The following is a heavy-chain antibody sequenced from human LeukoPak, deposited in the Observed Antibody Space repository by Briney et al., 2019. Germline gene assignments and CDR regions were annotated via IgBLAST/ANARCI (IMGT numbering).Heavy chain of an antibody. J-gene: IGHJ4*02. CDR1: GYSFTSYW. Sequence: GESLKISCKGSGYSFTSYWIGWVRQVPGKGLEWMGIIYPGDSDTRYSPSFQGQVTISADKSISTAYLQWSSLKASDTAMYYCARHGEYDSSGYYSFDYWGQGTLVTVSS. CDR2: IYPGDSDT. V-gene: IGHV5-51*01. D-gene: IGHD3-22*01. CDR3: ARHGEYDSSGYYSFDY.